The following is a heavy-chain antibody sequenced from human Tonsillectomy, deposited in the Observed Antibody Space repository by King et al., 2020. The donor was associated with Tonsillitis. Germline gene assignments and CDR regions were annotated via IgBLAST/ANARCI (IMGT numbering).Heavy chain of an antibody. J-gene: IGHJ6*02. CDR1: GGSFSGYY. Sequence: VQLQQWGAGLLKPSETLSLTCAVYGGSFSGYYWSWIRQPPGKGLEWIGEINHSGSTNYNPSLKSRVTISVDTSKNQFSLKLSSVTAADTAVYYCARDWLELHYYYYGMDVWGQGTTVTVSS. CDR2: INHSGST. V-gene: IGHV4-34*01. D-gene: IGHD1-26*01. CDR3: ARDWLELHYYYYGMDV.